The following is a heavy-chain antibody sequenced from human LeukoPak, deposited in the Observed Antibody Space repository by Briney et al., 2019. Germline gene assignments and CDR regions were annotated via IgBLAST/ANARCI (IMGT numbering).Heavy chain of an antibody. CDR3: AREFLEYYGAGGSWFDP. CDR1: ALSLSTDS. Sequence: SPSRAAPALSLSTDSMPWGRQAPCKELEWVAIISYDGSNKYYADSLEGRFTISRDNSKNTVYLQMISLRAEDTAVYYCAREFLEYYGAGGSWFDPWGQGTLVTVSS. CDR2: ISYDGSNK. J-gene: IGHJ5*02. V-gene: IGHV3-30*04. D-gene: IGHD3-10*01.